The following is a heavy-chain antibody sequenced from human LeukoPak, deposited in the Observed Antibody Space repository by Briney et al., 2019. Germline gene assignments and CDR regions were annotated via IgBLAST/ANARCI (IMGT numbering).Heavy chain of an antibody. CDR2: IYYSGST. D-gene: IGHD5-12*01. CDR3: ARTLDVVADDAFDI. J-gene: IGHJ3*02. V-gene: IGHV4-39*01. Sequence: SETLSLTCTVSGGSISSSSYYWGWIRQPPGKGLEWIGSIYYSGSTYYNPSLKSRVTISVDTSKNQFSLKLSSVTAADTAVYYCARTLDVVADDAFDIWGQGTMVTVSS. CDR1: GGSISSSSYY.